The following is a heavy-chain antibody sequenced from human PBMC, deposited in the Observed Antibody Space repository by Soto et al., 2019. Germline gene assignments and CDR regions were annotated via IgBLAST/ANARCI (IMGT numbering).Heavy chain of an antibody. CDR2: INHSGST. D-gene: IGHD6-13*01. Sequence: SETLSLTCAVYGGSFSGYYWSWIRQPPGKGLEWIGEINHSGSTNYNPSLKSRVTISVDTSKNQFSLKLSSVTAADTAVYYCAGSRNPKEQQLARSLGYWGQGTLVTVSS. CDR3: AGSRNPKEQQLARSLGY. V-gene: IGHV4-34*01. J-gene: IGHJ4*02. CDR1: GGSFSGYY.